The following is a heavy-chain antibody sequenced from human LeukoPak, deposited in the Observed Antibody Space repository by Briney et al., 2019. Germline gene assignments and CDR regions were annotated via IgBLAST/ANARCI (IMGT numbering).Heavy chain of an antibody. V-gene: IGHV3-30*02. J-gene: IGHJ4*02. CDR1: GFTFSSYG. CDR2: IRYDGSNK. Sequence: PGGSLRLSCAASGFTFSSYGMHWVRQAPGKGLEWVAFIRYDGSNKYYADSVKGRFTISRDNSKNSLYLQMNSLRAEDTAVYYCAKGTSSGWYFDYWGQGTLVTVSS. D-gene: IGHD6-19*01. CDR3: AKGTSSGWYFDY.